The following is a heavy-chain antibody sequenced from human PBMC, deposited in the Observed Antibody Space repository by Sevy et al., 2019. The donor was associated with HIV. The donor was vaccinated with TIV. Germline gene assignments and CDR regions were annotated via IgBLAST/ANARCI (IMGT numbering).Heavy chain of an antibody. D-gene: IGHD2-2*01. CDR3: AKIIVVVPAATQGGFDP. CDR2: ISGSGGST. Sequence: GGSLRLSCAASGFTFSSYAMSWVRQAPGKGLEWVSAISGSGGSTYYADSVKGRFTISRDNSKNTLYLQMNSLRAEDTAVYYCAKIIVVVPAATQGGFDPWGQGTLVTVSS. CDR1: GFTFSSYA. J-gene: IGHJ5*02. V-gene: IGHV3-23*01.